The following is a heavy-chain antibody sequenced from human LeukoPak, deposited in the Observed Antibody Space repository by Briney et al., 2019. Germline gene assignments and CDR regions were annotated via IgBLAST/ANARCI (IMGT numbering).Heavy chain of an antibody. J-gene: IGHJ4*02. CDR2: IYYSGST. CDR3: ARGRGYYDSSGYWFDY. D-gene: IGHD3-22*01. CDR1: GGSISSSSYY. Sequence: SETLSLTCTVSGGSISSSSYYWGWIRQPPGKGLEWIGSIYYSGSTYYNPSLKSRVTISVDTSKNQFSLKLSSVTAADAAVYYCARGRGYYDSSGYWFDYWGQGTLVTVSS. V-gene: IGHV4-39*01.